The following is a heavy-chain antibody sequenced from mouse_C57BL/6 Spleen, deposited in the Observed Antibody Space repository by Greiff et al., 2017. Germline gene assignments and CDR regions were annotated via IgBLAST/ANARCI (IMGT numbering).Heavy chain of an antibody. J-gene: IGHJ2*01. CDR3: ARSSYYYGSSYFDY. D-gene: IGHD1-1*01. Sequence: QVQLQQSGAELVKPGASVKISCKASGYTFTDYYINWVKQRPGQGLEWIGKLGPGSGSTYYNEKFKGKATLTADKSSSTAYMQLSSLTSEDSAVYFCARSSYYYGSSYFDYGGQGTTLTVSS. CDR2: LGPGSGST. V-gene: IGHV1-77*01. CDR1: GYTFTDYY.